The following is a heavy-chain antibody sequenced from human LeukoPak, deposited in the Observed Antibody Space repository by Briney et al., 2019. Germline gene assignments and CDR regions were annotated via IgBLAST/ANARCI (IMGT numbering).Heavy chain of an antibody. Sequence: GGSLRLSCVASGFTFTNAWMTWVRQAPGKGLEWVGRIKSKADGGTTDYVASVKGRFIISRNDSKDTMYLQMNSLKIEDTAVYYCARDSSLGGQGTLVTVSS. CDR2: IKSKADGGTT. CDR3: ARDSSL. CDR1: GFTFTNAW. V-gene: IGHV3-15*01. D-gene: IGHD6-6*01. J-gene: IGHJ4*02.